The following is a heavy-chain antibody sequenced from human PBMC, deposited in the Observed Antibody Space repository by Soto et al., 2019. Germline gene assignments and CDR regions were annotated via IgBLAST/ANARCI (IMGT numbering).Heavy chain of an antibody. Sequence: PGESLKISCKGSGYSFTSYWIGWVRQMPGKGLEWMGRIDPSDSYTNYSPSFQGHVTISADKSISTAYLQWSSLKASDTAMYYCAIRADYGDYYYYYGMDVWGQGTTVTVSS. CDR2: IDPSDSYT. V-gene: IGHV5-10-1*01. CDR3: AIRADYGDYYYYYGMDV. J-gene: IGHJ6*02. D-gene: IGHD4-17*01. CDR1: GYSFTSYW.